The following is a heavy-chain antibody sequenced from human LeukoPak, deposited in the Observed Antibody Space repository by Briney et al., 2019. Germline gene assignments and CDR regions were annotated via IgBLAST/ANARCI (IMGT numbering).Heavy chain of an antibody. CDR1: GSTFSSYA. Sequence: GGSLRLSCAASGSTFSSYAMHWVRQAPGKGLEWVAFIRYDGSNKYYADSVKGRFTISRDNSKNTLYLQMNSLRAEDTAVYYCARHLNYYLDYWGQRTLITVSS. D-gene: IGHD3-10*01. CDR3: ARHLNYYLDY. CDR2: IRYDGSNK. J-gene: IGHJ4*02. V-gene: IGHV3-30*04.